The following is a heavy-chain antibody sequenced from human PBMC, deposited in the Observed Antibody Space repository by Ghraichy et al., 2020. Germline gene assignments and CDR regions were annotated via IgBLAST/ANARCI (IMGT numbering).Heavy chain of an antibody. J-gene: IGHJ1*01. D-gene: IGHD2-2*01. CDR3: AKGDIVVVPAAMGGGYFQH. Sequence: GGSLRLSCAASGFTFSSYAMSWVRQAPGKGLEWVSAISGSGGSTYYADSVKGRFTISRDNSKNTLYLQMNSLRAEDTAVYYCAKGDIVVVPAAMGGGYFQHWGQGTLVTVSS. CDR1: GFTFSSYA. V-gene: IGHV3-23*01. CDR2: ISGSGGST.